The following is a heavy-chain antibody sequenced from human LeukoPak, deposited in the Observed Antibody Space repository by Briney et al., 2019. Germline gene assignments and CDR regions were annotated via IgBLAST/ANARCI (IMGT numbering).Heavy chain of an antibody. V-gene: IGHV3-7*01. D-gene: IGHD5-24*01. J-gene: IGHJ4*02. CDR1: GFTFSSYW. CDR3: ARDRRWRRDGYNWYFDY. CDR2: IKQDGSEK. Sequence: PGGSLRLSCAASGFTFSSYWMSWLRQAPGKGLEWVANIKQDGSEKYYVDSVKGRFTISRDNAKNSLYLQMNSLRAEDTAVYYCARDRRWRRDGYNWYFDYWGQGTLVTVSS.